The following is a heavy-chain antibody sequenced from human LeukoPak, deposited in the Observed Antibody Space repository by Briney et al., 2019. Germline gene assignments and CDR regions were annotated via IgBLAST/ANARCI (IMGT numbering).Heavy chain of an antibody. CDR1: GYTFTSYD. V-gene: IGHV1-8*03. D-gene: IGHD3-3*01. CDR3: ARGLRITIFGVETDYYFDY. J-gene: IGHJ4*02. CDR2: MNPNSGNT. Sequence: GASVKVSCKASGYTFTSYDINWVRQATGQGLEWMGWMNPNSGNTDYAQKFQGRVTITRNTSISTAYMELSSLRSEDTAVYYCARGLRITIFGVETDYYFDYWGQGTLVTVSS.